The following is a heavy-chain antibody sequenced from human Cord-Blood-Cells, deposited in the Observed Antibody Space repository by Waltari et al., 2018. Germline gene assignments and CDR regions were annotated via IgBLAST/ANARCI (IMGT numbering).Heavy chain of an antibody. V-gene: IGHV1-2*04. D-gene: IGHD2-15*01. CDR1: GYTFTGYY. J-gene: IGHJ3*02. CDR3: ASEVGSYDAFDI. CDR2: INPNSGGT. Sequence: QVQLVQSGAEVKKPGASVKVSCKASGYTFTGYYMHWVRQAPGQGLEWMGGINPNSGGTNDAQKFQGWVTMTRDTSISTAYMELSRLRSDDTAVYYCASEVGSYDAFDIWGQGTMVTVSS.